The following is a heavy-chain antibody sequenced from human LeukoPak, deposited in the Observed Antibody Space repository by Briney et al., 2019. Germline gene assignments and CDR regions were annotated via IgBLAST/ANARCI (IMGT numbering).Heavy chain of an antibody. D-gene: IGHD2-2*01. CDR2: MNPNSGNT. J-gene: IGHJ4*02. Sequence: ASVTVSCKASGYTFTSYDINWVRQATGQGLEWMGWMNPNSGNTGYAQKFQGRVTMTRNTFISTAYMELSSLRSEDTAVYYCARADCSSTSCYDYFDYWGQGTLVTVSS. CDR1: GYTFTSYD. V-gene: IGHV1-8*01. CDR3: ARADCSSTSCYDYFDY.